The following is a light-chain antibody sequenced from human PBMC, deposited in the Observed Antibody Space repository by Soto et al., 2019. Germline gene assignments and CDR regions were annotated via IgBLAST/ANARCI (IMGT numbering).Light chain of an antibody. V-gene: IGLV2-14*01. J-gene: IGLJ1*01. CDR1: SSDVGGYNC. CDR2: EVS. CDR3: SSYTSSSTPYV. Sequence: QSVLTQPASVSGSPGQSITISCTGTSSDVGGYNCVSWYQQHPGKAPKLMIYEVSNRPSGVSNRFSGSKSGNTASLTISGLQAEDEADYYRSSYTSSSTPYVFGTGTKVTVL.